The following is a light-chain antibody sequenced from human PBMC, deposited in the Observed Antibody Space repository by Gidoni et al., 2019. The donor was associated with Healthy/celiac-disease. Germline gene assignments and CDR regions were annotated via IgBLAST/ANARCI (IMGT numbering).Light chain of an antibody. CDR1: QSVLHSSNNKNY. CDR2: WAS. Sequence: DIVMTQSPDSLAVSLGERATINCKSSQSVLHSSNNKNYLAWYHQKPGQPPKLLIFWASTRQSGVPDRFNGSGSGTDFTLTISSLQAEDVAVYYCQQYYSSPCSFGQXTKLEIK. J-gene: IGKJ2*04. V-gene: IGKV4-1*01. CDR3: QQYYSSPCS.